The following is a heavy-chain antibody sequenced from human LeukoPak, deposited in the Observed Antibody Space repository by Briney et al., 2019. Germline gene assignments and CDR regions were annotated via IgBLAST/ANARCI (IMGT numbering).Heavy chain of an antibody. D-gene: IGHD2-21*02. CDR3: AKDVVVTALYNWFDP. Sequence: PGGSLRLSCAASGFTFSSYAMSWVRQAPGKGLEWVSAISGSGGSTYYADSVKGRFTISGDNSKNTLYLQMNSLRAEDTAVYYCAKDVVVTALYNWFDPWGQGTLVTVSS. V-gene: IGHV3-23*01. CDR1: GFTFSSYA. J-gene: IGHJ5*02. CDR2: ISGSGGST.